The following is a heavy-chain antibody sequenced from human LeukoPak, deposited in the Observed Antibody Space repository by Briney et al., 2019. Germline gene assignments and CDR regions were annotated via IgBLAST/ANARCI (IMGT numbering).Heavy chain of an antibody. J-gene: IGHJ3*02. V-gene: IGHV3-74*01. Sequence: GGSLRLSCAASGFTFSNHWMHWVRQPPGKGLVWVSHINSDGSSTNYADSVKGRFTISRDNAKDTLSLQMNSLRAEDTAVYYCAKDVGATRHDAFDIWGQGTMVTVSS. D-gene: IGHD1-26*01. CDR1: GFTFSNHW. CDR3: AKDVGATRHDAFDI. CDR2: INSDGSST.